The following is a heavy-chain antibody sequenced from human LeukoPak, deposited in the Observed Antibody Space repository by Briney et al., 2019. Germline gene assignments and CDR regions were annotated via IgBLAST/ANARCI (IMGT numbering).Heavy chain of an antibody. D-gene: IGHD3-3*01. CDR3: GTTGTSGSRYDFCSGYYPFDS. J-gene: IGHJ4*02. CDR1: GYSLTELS. V-gene: IGHV1-24*01. Sequence: ASVKVSCKVSGYSLTELSMHWVRQAPGKGLEWMGGFDPKDGETIYAQKFQGRVTMTEDTSTDTAYMELSSLRSEDTAMYYCGTTGTSGSRYDFCSGYYPFDSWGQGTLVTVSS. CDR2: FDPKDGET.